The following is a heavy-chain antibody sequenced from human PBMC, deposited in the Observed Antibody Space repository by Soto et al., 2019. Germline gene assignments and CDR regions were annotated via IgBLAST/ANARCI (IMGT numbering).Heavy chain of an antibody. V-gene: IGHV3-15*07. D-gene: IGHD6-13*01. CDR3: TTDRPDRPAAVHDY. CDR2: IKSKTDGGTT. J-gene: IGHJ4*02. CDR1: GFTFSNAW. Sequence: GGSLRLSCAASGFTFSNAWMNWVRQAPGKGLEWVGRIKSKTDGGTTDYAAPVKGRFTISRDDSKNTLYLQMNSLKTEDTAVYYCTTDRPDRPAAVHDYWGQGTLVTVSS.